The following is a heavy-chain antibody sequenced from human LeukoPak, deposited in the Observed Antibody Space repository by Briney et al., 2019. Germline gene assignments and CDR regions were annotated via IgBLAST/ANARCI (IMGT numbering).Heavy chain of an antibody. CDR2: IIPIFGTA. CDR1: GGTFSSYA. D-gene: IGHD3-22*01. V-gene: IGHV1-69*05. Sequence: ASVKVSCKASGGTFSSYAISWVRQAPGQGLEWMGGIIPIFGTANYAQKFQGRVTITTDESTSTAYMELSSLRSEDTAVYYCARSNFYDSSGYYYVPYYFDYWGQGTLVTVSS. CDR3: ARSNFYDSSGYYYVPYYFDY. J-gene: IGHJ4*02.